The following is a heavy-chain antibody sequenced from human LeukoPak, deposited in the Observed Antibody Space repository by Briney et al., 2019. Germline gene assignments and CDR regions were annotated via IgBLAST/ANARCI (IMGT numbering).Heavy chain of an antibody. CDR2: IWYDGSNK. V-gene: IGHV3-33*01. CDR1: GSTFSSYG. CDR3: AREGLGDSSGYYLGH. D-gene: IGHD3-22*01. Sequence: GGSLRLSCAASGSTFSSYGMHWVRQAPGKGLEWVAVIWYDGSNKYYADSVKGRFTISRDNSKNTLYLQMNSLRAEDTAVYYCAREGLGDSSGYYLGHWGQGTLVTVSS. J-gene: IGHJ4*02.